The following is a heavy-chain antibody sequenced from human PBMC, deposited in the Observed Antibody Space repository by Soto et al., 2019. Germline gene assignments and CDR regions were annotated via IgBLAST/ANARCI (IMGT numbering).Heavy chain of an antibody. J-gene: IGHJ4*02. CDR3: ASGLDTAIVRPFDY. CDR2: ISAYNGNT. D-gene: IGHD5-18*01. CDR1: GYTFTSYG. V-gene: IGHV1-18*01. Sequence: ASVKVSCKASGYTFTSYGISWVRQAPGQGLEWMGWISAYNGNTNYAQKLQGRVTMTTDTSTSSAYMELRGLRLDDTAVYYCASGLDTAIVRPFDYCGQGHLVTVSS.